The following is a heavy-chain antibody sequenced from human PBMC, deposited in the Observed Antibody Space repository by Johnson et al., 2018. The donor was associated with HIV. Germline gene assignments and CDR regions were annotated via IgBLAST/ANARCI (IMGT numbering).Heavy chain of an antibody. V-gene: IGHV3-30-3*01. CDR1: GFAFSNYA. Sequence: QVQLVESGGGVVQPGGSLRLSCAASGFAFSNYAMHWVRQAPGKGLEWVAVISYDGSNKYYADSVKGRFTISRDNSKNTLYLQMNSLKTEDTAVYYCSTYAALITMEVEIKGGAFDIWGQGTMVTVSS. CDR2: ISYDGSNK. J-gene: IGHJ3*02. D-gene: IGHD3-16*01. CDR3: STYAALITMEVEIKGGAFDI.